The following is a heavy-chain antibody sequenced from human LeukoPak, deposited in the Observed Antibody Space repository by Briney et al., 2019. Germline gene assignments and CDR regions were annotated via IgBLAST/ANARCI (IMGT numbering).Heavy chain of an antibody. D-gene: IGHD3-10*01. CDR1: GGSISSSGYY. CDR2: IYYSGST. J-gene: IGHJ4*02. V-gene: IGHV4-39*01. CDR3: ARPTIVRGGYFDY. Sequence: SETLSLTCTVSGGSISSSGYYWGWIRQPPGKGLEWIGSIYYSGSTYYNPSLKSRVTISVDTSKNQFSLKLSSVTAADTAVYYCARPTIVRGGYFDYWGQGTLVTVSS.